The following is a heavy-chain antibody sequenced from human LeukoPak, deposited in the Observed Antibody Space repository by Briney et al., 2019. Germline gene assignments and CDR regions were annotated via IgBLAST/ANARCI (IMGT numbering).Heavy chain of an antibody. CDR3: AKDLPPYYDFWSGYYSDAFDI. CDR1: GFTFSSYA. V-gene: IGHV3-23*01. J-gene: IGHJ3*02. CDR2: ISGSGDGT. D-gene: IGHD3-3*01. Sequence: GGSLRLSCAASGFTFSSYAMSWVRQAPGKGLEWVSTISGSGDGTYYADSVKGRFTISRDTSKNTLYLQMDSLRAEDTAVYYCAKDLPPYYDFWSGYYSDAFDIWGQGTMVTVSS.